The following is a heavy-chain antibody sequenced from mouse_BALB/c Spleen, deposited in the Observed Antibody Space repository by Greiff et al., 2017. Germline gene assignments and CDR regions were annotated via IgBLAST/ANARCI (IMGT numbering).Heavy chain of an antibody. Sequence: VQLQESGPGLVAPSQSLSITCTVSGFSLTGYGANWVRQPPGKGLEWLGMIWGDGSTDYNSALKSRLSISKDNSKSQVFLKMNSLQTDDTARYYCARDRAPRAMDYWGQGTSVTVSS. CDR1: GFSLTGYG. CDR3: ARDRAPRAMDY. D-gene: IGHD3-3*01. CDR2: IWGDGST. V-gene: IGHV2-6-7*01. J-gene: IGHJ4*01.